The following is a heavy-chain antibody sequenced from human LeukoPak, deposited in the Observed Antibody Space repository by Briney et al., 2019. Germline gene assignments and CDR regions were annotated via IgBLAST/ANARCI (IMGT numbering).Heavy chain of an antibody. V-gene: IGHV5-10-1*01. CDR2: IDPSDSYT. Sequence: GESLKISCKGSGYRFTSYWISWVRQIPGKGLEWMGRIDPSDSYTNYSPSFQGNVTISADKSISTAYLQWSSLKASDTAMYYCARQDGFAQYYFDCWGQGTVVTVSS. D-gene: IGHD6-19*01. CDR3: ARQDGFAQYYFDC. J-gene: IGHJ4*02. CDR1: GYRFTSYW.